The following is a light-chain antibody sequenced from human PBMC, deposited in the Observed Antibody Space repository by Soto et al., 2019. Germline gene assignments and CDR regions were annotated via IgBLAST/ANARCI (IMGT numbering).Light chain of an antibody. CDR2: AAS. CDR3: QQTYRSSWT. V-gene: IGKV1-39*01. Sequence: DIQLTQSPSSLSASVGDSVTITCRASQNITNYFNWYQQKPGKAPTLLIYAASSLQSGVPSRVSGSGSGTDFTLTISSLQPEDFATYYCQQTYRSSWTFGPGTKVEI. J-gene: IGKJ1*01. CDR1: QNITNY.